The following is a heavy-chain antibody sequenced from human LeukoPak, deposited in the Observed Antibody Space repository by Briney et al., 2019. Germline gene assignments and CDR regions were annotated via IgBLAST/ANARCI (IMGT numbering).Heavy chain of an antibody. CDR1: GGSISSGDYY. CDR3: ARGGSSSGYYYYYMDV. CDR2: IYHSGST. V-gene: IGHV4-30-2*01. D-gene: IGHD6-6*01. J-gene: IGHJ6*03. Sequence: PSQTLSLTCTVSGGSISSGDYYWSWIRQPPGKGLEWIGYIYHSGSTYYNPSLKSRVTISVDRSKNQFSLKLSSVTAADTAVYYCARGGSSSGYYYYYMDVWGKGTTVTVSS.